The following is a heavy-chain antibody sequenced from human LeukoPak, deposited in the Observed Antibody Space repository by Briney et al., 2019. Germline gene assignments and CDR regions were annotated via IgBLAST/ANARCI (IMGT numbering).Heavy chain of an antibody. Sequence: GRSLRLSCAASGFTFSSYAMHWVRQAPGKGLEWVAVISYDGSNTYYADSVKGRFTIPRDNSKNTLYLQMNSLRAEDTAVYYCARDTAAFDIWGQGTMVTVSS. V-gene: IGHV3-30*04. J-gene: IGHJ3*02. CDR1: GFTFSSYA. CDR3: ARDTAAFDI. CDR2: ISYDGSNT.